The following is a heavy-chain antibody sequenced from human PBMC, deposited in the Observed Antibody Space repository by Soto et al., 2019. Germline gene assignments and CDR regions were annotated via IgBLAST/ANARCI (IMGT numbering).Heavy chain of an antibody. CDR3: AKPNYYGSGSPDY. CDR2: IRDDGSSK. V-gene: IGHV3-23*01. D-gene: IGHD3-10*01. J-gene: IGHJ4*02. Sequence: PGGSLRLSCAASGFTFSSYWMSWVRQAPGKGLEWVSAIRDDGSSKYYVDSVKGRFTISRDNSKNTVYLLMNSLRAEDTALYYCAKPNYYGSGSPDYWGQGTLVTVSS. CDR1: GFTFSSYW.